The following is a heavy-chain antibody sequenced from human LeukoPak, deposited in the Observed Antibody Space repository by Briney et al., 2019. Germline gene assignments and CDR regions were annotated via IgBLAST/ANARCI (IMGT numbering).Heavy chain of an antibody. J-gene: IGHJ6*03. CDR1: GYSISSGYY. V-gene: IGHV4-38-2*01. CDR2: NYHSGST. CDR3: ARVGEGGRYYYYYYMDV. Sequence: SETLSLTCAVSGYSISSGYYWGWIRQPPGKGLEWIGSNYHSGSTYYNPSLKSRVTISVDTSKNQFSLKLSTVTAADTAVYYCARVGEGGRYYYYYYMDVWGKGTTVTVSS. D-gene: IGHD3-10*01.